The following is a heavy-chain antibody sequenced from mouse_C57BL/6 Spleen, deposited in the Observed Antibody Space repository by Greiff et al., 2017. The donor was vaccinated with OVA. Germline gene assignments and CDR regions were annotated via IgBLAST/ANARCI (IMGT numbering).Heavy chain of an antibody. CDR1: GYTFTDYN. V-gene: IGHV1-18*01. CDR3: ARTADYYGSSYGWYFDV. CDR2: INPNNGGT. Sequence: EVQLQQSGPELVKPGASVKIPCKASGYTFTDYNMDWVKQSHGKSLEWIGDINPNNGGTIYNQKFKGKATLTVDKSSSTAYMELRSLTSEDTAVYYCARTADYYGSSYGWYFDVWGTGTTVTVSS. J-gene: IGHJ1*03. D-gene: IGHD1-1*01.